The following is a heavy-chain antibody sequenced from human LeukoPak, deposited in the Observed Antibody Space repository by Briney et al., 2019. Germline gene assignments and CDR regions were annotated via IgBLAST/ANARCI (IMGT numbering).Heavy chain of an antibody. CDR1: GFTFSSYA. V-gene: IGHV3-23*01. D-gene: IGHD3-22*01. Sequence: GGSLRLSCAASGFTFSSYAMSWVRQAPGKGLEWVSTISGSGGSTYYADSVKGRFTISRDNSKNTLYLQMNSLRAEDTAVYYCAKGSYYDSSGSFYFDYWGQGTLVTVSS. J-gene: IGHJ4*02. CDR3: AKGSYYDSSGSFYFDY. CDR2: ISGSGGST.